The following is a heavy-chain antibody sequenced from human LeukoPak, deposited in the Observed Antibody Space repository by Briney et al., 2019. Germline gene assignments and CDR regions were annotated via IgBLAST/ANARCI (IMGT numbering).Heavy chain of an antibody. CDR2: IYYSGST. J-gene: IGHJ4*02. CDR1: GGSISSGGYY. D-gene: IGHD3-9*01. CDR3: ARVTHYAILTGYRFDY. V-gene: IGHV4-30-4*08. Sequence: PSETLSLTCTVSGGSISSGGYYWSWIRQHPGKGLEWIGYIYYSGSTYYNPSLKSRVTISVDTSKNQFSLKLSSVTAADTAVYYCARVTHYAILTGYRFDYWGQGTLVTVSS.